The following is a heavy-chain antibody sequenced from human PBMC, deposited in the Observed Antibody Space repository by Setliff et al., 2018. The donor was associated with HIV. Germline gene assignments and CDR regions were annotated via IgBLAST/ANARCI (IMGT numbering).Heavy chain of an antibody. V-gene: IGHV4-61*02. J-gene: IGHJ3*02. CDR3: ARASVGATGLYAFEI. CDR2: IYSSGNT. CDR1: GGSISSGNYY. D-gene: IGHD1-26*01. Sequence: SETLSLTCTVSGGSISSGNYYWGWIRQPAGKGLEWIGRIYSSGNTNYKPSLKSRVTISADTSKNHFSLRLNSVTAADTAVYYCARASVGATGLYAFEIWGQGTMVTVSS.